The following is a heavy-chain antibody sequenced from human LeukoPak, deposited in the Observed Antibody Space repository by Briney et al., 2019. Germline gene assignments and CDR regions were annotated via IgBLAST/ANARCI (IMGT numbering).Heavy chain of an antibody. D-gene: IGHD6-13*01. CDR2: INHSGST. CDR3: ARGPGIAAAGTLDY. CDR1: GGSFSGHY. V-gene: IGHV4-34*01. Sequence: PSETLSLTCAVYGGSFSGHYWSWIRQSPGKGLAWIGEINHSGSTNYNPSLRSRVTISVDTSKNHFSLNLRSLTAAATAVSYCARGPGIAAAGTLDYWGQGTLVTVSS. J-gene: IGHJ4*02.